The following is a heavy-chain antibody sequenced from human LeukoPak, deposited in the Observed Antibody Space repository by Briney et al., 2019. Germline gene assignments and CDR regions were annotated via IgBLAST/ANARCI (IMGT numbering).Heavy chain of an antibody. V-gene: IGHV3-30-3*01. CDR1: GFTFSSYA. CDR2: ISYDGSNK. Sequence: GGSLRLSCAASGFTFSSYATHRVRQAPGKGLEWVAVISYDGSNKYYADSVKGRFTISRDNSKNTLYLQMNSLRAEDTAVYYCASLHSSSWYMFDYWGQGTLVTVSS. CDR3: ASLHSSSWYMFDY. D-gene: IGHD6-13*01. J-gene: IGHJ4*02.